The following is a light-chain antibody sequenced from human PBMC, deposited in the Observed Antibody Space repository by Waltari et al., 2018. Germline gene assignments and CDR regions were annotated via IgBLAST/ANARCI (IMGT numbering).Light chain of an antibody. J-gene: IGKJ1*01. Sequence: EIVLTQSPGHLSLSPGERATLSCRASQSFSRALAWYQQKPGQAPRLLIYDASTRAIGIPERFSGGGSGTDFSLTISRLEPEDFAVYYCQHYVRLPVTFGQGTTVEIK. V-gene: IGKV3-20*01. CDR2: DAS. CDR3: QHYVRLPVT. CDR1: QSFSRA.